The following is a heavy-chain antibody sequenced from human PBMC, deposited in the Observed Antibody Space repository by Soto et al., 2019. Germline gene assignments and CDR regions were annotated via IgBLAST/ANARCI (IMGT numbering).Heavy chain of an antibody. Sequence: SETLSLTCAVSGGSISSGGYSWSWIRQPPGKGLEWIGYIYHSGSTYYNPSLKSRVTISVDRSKNQFSLKLSSVTAADTAVYYCARRSLWAYYFDYWGQGTLVTVSS. CDR1: GGSISSGGYS. V-gene: IGHV4-30-2*01. CDR3: ARRSLWAYYFDY. D-gene: IGHD3-10*01. J-gene: IGHJ4*02. CDR2: IYHSGST.